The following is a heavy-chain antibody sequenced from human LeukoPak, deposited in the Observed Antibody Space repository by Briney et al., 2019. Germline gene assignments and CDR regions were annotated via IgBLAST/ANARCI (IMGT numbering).Heavy chain of an antibody. CDR3: ARVQKDIVVVVAADPYDAFDI. CDR1: GGSISTYY. J-gene: IGHJ3*02. V-gene: IGHV4-59*01. D-gene: IGHD2-15*01. Sequence: SETLSLTCTVSGGSISTYYWSWIRQPPGKGLEWIGYIYYSGSSNYNPSLKSRVIISVDTSKNQLSLKLTSVTAADTAVYYCARVQKDIVVVVAADPYDAFDIWGQGTMVSVSS. CDR2: IYYSGSS.